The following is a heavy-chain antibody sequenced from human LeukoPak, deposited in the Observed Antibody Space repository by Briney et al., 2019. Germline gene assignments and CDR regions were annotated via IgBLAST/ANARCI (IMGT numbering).Heavy chain of an antibody. V-gene: IGHV3-53*01. CDR2: IYSGGST. D-gene: IGHD3-10*01. CDR1: GFTVSSSY. J-gene: IGHJ4*02. Sequence: PGGSLRLSCEASGFTVSSSYMSWVRQAPGKGLEWVSVIYSGGSTYYADSLKGRFTISRDNSKNTLYLQMNSLRAEDTAVYYCATLRLWFGELLYWGQGTLVTVSS. CDR3: ATLRLWFGELLY.